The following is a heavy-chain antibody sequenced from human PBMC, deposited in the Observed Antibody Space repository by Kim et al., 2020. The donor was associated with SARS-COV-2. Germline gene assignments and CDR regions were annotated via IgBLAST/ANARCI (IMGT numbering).Heavy chain of an antibody. J-gene: IGHJ6*02. Sequence: GGSLRLSCAASGFTFSTYSMNWFLQAPGKGLEWVSSISTSSSYIYYADSAKGRFTISRDNAKSSLFLQMNSLRVEDTGVYYCARFEGYGMDVWGQGTTVTVSS. CDR2: ISTSSSYI. V-gene: IGHV3-21*01. D-gene: IGHD3-9*01. CDR3: ARFEGYGMDV. CDR1: GFTFSTYS.